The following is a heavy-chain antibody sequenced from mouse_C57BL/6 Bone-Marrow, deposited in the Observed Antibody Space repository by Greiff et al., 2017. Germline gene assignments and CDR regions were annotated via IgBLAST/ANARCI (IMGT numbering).Heavy chain of an antibody. Sequence: QVQLKQSGAELVRPGTSVQMSCTASGYTFTNYWIGWAKQRPGHGLEWIGDIYPGGGYTNYNEKFKGKATLTADTSSSTAYMQFSSLTSEDSAIYYCARRDYGTLFAYWGQGTLVTVSA. J-gene: IGHJ3*01. CDR2: IYPGGGYT. CDR3: ARRDYGTLFAY. D-gene: IGHD1-1*01. CDR1: GYTFTNYW. V-gene: IGHV1-63*01.